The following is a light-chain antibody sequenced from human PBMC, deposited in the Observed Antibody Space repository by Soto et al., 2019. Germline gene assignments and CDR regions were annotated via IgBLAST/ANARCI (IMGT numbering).Light chain of an antibody. CDR3: QQYGRSPFT. V-gene: IGKV3-20*01. CDR2: GAS. CDR1: QRITNNF. J-gene: IGKJ2*01. Sequence: EIVLTQSPGTLSLSPWERATLSCRASQRITNNFLAWFQQKPGLAPRLLIHGASTRASGVPDRFSGGGSGTDFVLTISRLEPEDFAVYYCQQYGRSPFTFGQGTKLQIK.